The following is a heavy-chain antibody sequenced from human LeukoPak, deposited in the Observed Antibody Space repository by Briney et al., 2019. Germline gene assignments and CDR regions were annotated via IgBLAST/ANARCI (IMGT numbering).Heavy chain of an antibody. CDR2: ISSSSSYI. CDR1: GFTFSSYS. V-gene: IGHV3-21*01. J-gene: IGHJ4*02. Sequence: GGSLRLSXAASGFTFSSYSMNWVRQAPGKGLEWVSSISSSSSYIYYADSLKGRFTISRDNAKNSLYLQMNSLRAEDTAVYYCARNRDDFWSAYLFDYWGQGALVTVSS. D-gene: IGHD3-3*01. CDR3: ARNRDDFWSAYLFDY.